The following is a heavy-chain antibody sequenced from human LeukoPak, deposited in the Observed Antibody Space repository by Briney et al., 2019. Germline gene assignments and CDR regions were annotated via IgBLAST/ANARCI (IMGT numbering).Heavy chain of an antibody. CDR2: IYSGGST. CDR1: GFTVSSNY. CDR3: ARGPFYCSSTSCHRAPFDP. V-gene: IGHV3-53*01. J-gene: IGHJ5*02. Sequence: GGSLRLSCAASGFTVSSNYMSGVRQAPGKGLEWVSVIYSGGSTYYADSVKGRFTISRDNSKNTLYLQMNSLRAEDTAVYYCARGPFYCSSTSCHRAPFDPWGQGTLVTVSS. D-gene: IGHD2-2*01.